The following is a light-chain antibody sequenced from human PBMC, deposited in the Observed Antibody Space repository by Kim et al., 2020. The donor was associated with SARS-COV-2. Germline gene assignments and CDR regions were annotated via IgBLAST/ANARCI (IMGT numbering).Light chain of an antibody. J-gene: IGKJ4*01. CDR1: QIVMNT. CDR3: KQYNNWLPVT. Sequence: CPGERDTPSCRARQIVMNTLAWYQRKPGHVPRRLSYDASTRATETPAWFSGSVSVAEFTLTISRLQSEDFALYYCKQYNNWLPVTFGGGTKVEIK. CDR2: DAS. V-gene: IGKV3-15*01.